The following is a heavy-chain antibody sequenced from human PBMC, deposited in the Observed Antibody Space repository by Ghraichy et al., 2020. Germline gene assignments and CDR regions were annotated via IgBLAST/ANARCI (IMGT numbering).Heavy chain of an antibody. D-gene: IGHD2-15*01. J-gene: IGHJ2*01. CDR3: ARDSAKVVVAALDL. V-gene: IGHV4-39*07. CDR1: GGSISSSSYY. Sequence: SETLSLTCTVSGGSISSSSYYWGWIRQPPGKGLEWIGSIYYSGSTYYNPSLKSRVTISVDTSKNQFSLKLSSVTAADTAVYYCARDSAKVVVAALDLWGRGTLVTVSS. CDR2: IYYSGST.